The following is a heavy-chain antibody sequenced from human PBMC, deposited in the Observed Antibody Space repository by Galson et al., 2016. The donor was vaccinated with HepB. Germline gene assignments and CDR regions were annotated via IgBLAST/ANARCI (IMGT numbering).Heavy chain of an antibody. V-gene: IGHV1-69*01. CDR2: IIPLFATA. Sequence: QSGAEVKKPGESLRISCKASGGTFISYGITWVRQAPGRGLEWMGGIIPLFATANYAQKFQGRVTITADESTSTAYLELISLRSEDTAVYYCARGPPRYGSGRKDVWGQGTTVTVSS. CDR1: GGTFISYG. J-gene: IGHJ6*02. CDR3: ARGPPRYGSGRKDV. D-gene: IGHD3-10*01.